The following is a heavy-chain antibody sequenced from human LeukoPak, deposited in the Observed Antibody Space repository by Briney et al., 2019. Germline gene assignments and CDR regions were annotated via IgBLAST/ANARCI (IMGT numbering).Heavy chain of an antibody. V-gene: IGHV4-59*08. D-gene: IGHD3-16*01. J-gene: IGHJ4*02. CDR3: ARAMWGSSFDY. CDR1: GGSISGYY. CDR2: VHSGGST. Sequence: SETLSLTCTVSGGSISGYYWSWIRQPPGKGLEWIGYVHSGGSTNSNPSLKSRVTISVDSSKNQFSLKLSSVTAADTAVYYCARAMWGSSFDYWGQGTLVTVSS.